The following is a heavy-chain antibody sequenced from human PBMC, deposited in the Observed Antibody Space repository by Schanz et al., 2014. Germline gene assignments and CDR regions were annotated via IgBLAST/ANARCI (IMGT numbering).Heavy chain of an antibody. CDR1: GFTFSSYG. D-gene: IGHD3-10*01. CDR3: ARDVHYHRSGSDDY. Sequence: VQLVESGGGLVQPGGSLRLSCAASGFTFSSYGINWVRQAPGKGLEWVSYISSSSSAIYYADSVKGRFTISRDNAKNSLYLQMNSLRDDDTAMYYCARDVHYHRSGSDDYWGRGTLVTVSS. V-gene: IGHV3-48*02. J-gene: IGHJ4*02. CDR2: ISSSSSAI.